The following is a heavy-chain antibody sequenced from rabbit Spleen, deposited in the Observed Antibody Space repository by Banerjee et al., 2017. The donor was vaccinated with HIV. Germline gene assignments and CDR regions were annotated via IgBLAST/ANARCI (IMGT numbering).Heavy chain of an antibody. V-gene: IGHV1S45*01. J-gene: IGHJ6*01. CDR1: GFSFSSNHY. CDR2: INTYTGKP. CDR3: ARDTSSSFSSYGMDL. D-gene: IGHD1-1*01. Sequence: QEQLVEYGGDLVQPEGSLTLTCKASGFSFSSNHYMCWVRQAPGKGLQWIACINTYTGKPVYATWAKGRFTISRTSSTTVTLQMTSLTAADTATYFCARDTSSSFSSYGMDLWGQGTLVTVS.